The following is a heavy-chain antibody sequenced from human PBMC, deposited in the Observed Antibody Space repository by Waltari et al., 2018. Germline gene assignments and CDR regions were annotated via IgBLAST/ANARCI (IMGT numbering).Heavy chain of an antibody. CDR1: GFNFSSYG. CDR3: AKPLTTYSSSWYSDYFDY. D-gene: IGHD6-13*01. J-gene: IGHJ4*02. Sequence: QVQLVESGGGVVQPGGSLRLSCAASGFNFSSYGMPWVRQAPVKGLEWVAFIRYDGSNKYYADSVKGRFTISRDNSKNTLYLQMNSLRAEDTAVYYCAKPLTTYSSSWYSDYFDYWGQGTLVTVSS. CDR2: IRYDGSNK. V-gene: IGHV3-30*02.